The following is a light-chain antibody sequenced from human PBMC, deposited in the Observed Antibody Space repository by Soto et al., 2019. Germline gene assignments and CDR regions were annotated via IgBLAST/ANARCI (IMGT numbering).Light chain of an antibody. Sequence: QSALTQPASVSGSPGQSITISCTGTSADIGTYNSVSWYQQLPGKAPKLILYEVSNRPSGISNHFSGSKSGNTASLTISGLQSEDEADYYCXLFASGXLXXGGGXXLTVL. J-gene: IGLJ2*01. CDR1: SADIGTYNS. CDR2: EVS. V-gene: IGLV2-14*01. CDR3: XLFASGXLX.